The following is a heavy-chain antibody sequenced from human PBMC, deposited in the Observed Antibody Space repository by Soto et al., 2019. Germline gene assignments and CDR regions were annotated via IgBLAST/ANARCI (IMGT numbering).Heavy chain of an antibody. CDR2: IYGNGRST. J-gene: IGHJ4*02. Sequence: EVQLLESGGGLVQPAGSLRLSCAASGFTFSIYTMSWFRQAPGKGLEWVSSIYGNGRSTFYSGSVKGRFTISRDNSGNTVYLQMSSLRAEDTAIYYCAKDFTPDSRWDIDYWGQGSLVTVSS. CDR3: AKDFTPDSRWDIDY. V-gene: IGHV3-23*01. CDR1: GFTFSIYT. D-gene: IGHD1-26*01.